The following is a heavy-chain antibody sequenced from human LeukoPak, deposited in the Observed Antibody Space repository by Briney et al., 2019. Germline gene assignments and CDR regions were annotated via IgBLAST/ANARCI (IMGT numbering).Heavy chain of an antibody. D-gene: IGHD3-10*01. CDR3: ARDLLLWFGESDDAFDI. J-gene: IGHJ3*02. CDR1: GYTFTGYY. CDR2: INPNSGGT. Sequence: ASVKVSCKASGYTFTGYYMHWVRQAPGQGLEWMGWINPNSGGTNYAQKFQGRVTMTRDTSISTAYMELSRLRSDDTAVYYCARDLLLWFGESDDAFDIWGQGTMVTVSS. V-gene: IGHV1-2*02.